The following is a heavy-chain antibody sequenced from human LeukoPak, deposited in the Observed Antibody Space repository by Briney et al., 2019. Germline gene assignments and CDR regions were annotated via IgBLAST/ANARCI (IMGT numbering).Heavy chain of an antibody. CDR3: ARTGRQLVRLCWFDP. CDR2: INHSGST. J-gene: IGHJ5*02. Sequence: PSETLSLTCAVYGGSFSGYYWSWIRQPPGKGLEWIGEINHSGSTNYNPSLKSRVTISVDTSKNQFSLKLSSVTAADTAVYYCARTGRQLVRLCWFDPWGQGTLVTVSS. V-gene: IGHV4-34*01. D-gene: IGHD6-6*01. CDR1: GGSFSGYY.